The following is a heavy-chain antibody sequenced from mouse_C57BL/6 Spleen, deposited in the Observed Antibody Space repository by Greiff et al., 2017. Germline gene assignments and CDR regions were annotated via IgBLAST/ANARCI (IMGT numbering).Heavy chain of an antibody. D-gene: IGHD4-1*01. J-gene: IGHJ1*03. V-gene: IGHV5-4*01. CDR1: GFTFSSYA. CDR2: ISDGGSYT. Sequence: EVKLMESGGGLVKPEGSLKLSCAASGFTFSSYAMSWVRQTPEKRLEWVATISDGGSYTYYPDNVKGRFTISRDNAKNNLYLQMSHLKSEDTAMYYCARDGTGDWYFDVWGTGTTVTVSS. CDR3: ARDGTGDWYFDV.